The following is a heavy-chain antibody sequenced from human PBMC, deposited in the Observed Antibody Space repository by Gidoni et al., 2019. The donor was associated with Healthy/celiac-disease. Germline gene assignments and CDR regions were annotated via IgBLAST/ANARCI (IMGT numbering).Heavy chain of an antibody. CDR3: AREDGYSSSARCYYYYYMDV. D-gene: IGHD6-6*01. Sequence: QVQLQESVPGLVQPSDTLSLTCTLSGGSISSYYWRWIRQPAGKGLEWIVRIYTSGSTNYTPARKSRVTMSVETSKNKFSLKLSSGTDADTAVYYWAREDGYSSSARCYYYYYMDVWGKGTTVTVSS. J-gene: IGHJ6*03. CDR2: IYTSGST. V-gene: IGHV4-4*07. CDR1: GGSISSYY.